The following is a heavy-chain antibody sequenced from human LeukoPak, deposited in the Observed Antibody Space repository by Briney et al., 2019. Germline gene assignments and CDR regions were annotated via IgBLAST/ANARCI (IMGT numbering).Heavy chain of an antibody. CDR2: IYYSGST. J-gene: IGHJ6*03. CDR1: GGSINNINYY. V-gene: IGHV4-39*07. Sequence: SETLSLTCTVSGGSINNINYYWGWIRQPPGKGLEWIGTIYYSGSTYYNPSLKSRVILSVDTSKNQFSLKLSSVTAADTAVYYCARDSYYYGSGSPAMDVWGKGTTVTISS. CDR3: ARDSYYYGSGSPAMDV. D-gene: IGHD3-10*01.